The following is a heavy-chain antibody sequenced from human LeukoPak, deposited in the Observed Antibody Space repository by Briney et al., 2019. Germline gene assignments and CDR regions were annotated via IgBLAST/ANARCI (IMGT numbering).Heavy chain of an antibody. CDR1: GLTFSNYY. D-gene: IGHD2-15*01. V-gene: IGHV3-21*01. CDR3: ARGRCSGGSCYFYYYYYMDV. J-gene: IGHJ6*03. Sequence: GGSLRLSCAASGLTFSNYYMNWVRQAPGKGLEWVSSISSSSSYIYYADSVKGRFTISRDNAKNSLYLQMNSLRAEDTAVYYCARGRCSGGSCYFYYYYYMDVWGKGTTVTISS. CDR2: ISSSSSYI.